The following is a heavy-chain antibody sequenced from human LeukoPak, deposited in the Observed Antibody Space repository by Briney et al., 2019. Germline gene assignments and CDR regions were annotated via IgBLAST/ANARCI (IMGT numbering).Heavy chain of an antibody. CDR1: GYSFTSGHY. CDR2: IYHTGSA. D-gene: IGHD2-2*01. Sequence: PSETLSLTCSVSGYSFTSGHYWGWIRQPPGKGLEWIANIYHTGSAHYNPSLKSRVAISVDTSKNQFSLKLSSVTAADTAVYYCARYCTSTTCILRGFDYWGQGTLVTVSS. CDR3: ARYCTSTTCILRGFDY. J-gene: IGHJ4*02. V-gene: IGHV4-38-2*01.